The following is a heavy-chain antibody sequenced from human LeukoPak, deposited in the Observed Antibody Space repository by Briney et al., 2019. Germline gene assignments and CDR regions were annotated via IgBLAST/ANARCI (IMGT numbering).Heavy chain of an antibody. CDR3: AREGSSGWYYYGMDV. Sequence: ASVKVSCKASGYTFTGYYMHWVRQAPGQGLEWMGWINPNSGGTNYAQKFQGRVTMTRDTSISTAYMELSRLRSDDTAVYYCAREGSSGWYYYGMDVWGQGTTVTVSS. CDR2: INPNSGGT. D-gene: IGHD6-19*01. CDR1: GYTFTGYY. J-gene: IGHJ6*02. V-gene: IGHV1-2*02.